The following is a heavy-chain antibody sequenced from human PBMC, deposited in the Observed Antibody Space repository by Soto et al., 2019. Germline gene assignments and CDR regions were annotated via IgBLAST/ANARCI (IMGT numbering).Heavy chain of an antibody. V-gene: IGHV4-30-4*01. Sequence: PSETLSLTCTVSGGSISSGDYYWSWIRQPPGKGLEWIGYIYYSGSTYYNPSLKSRVTISVDTSKNQFSLKLSSVTAADTAVYYCASSELPDIVLVPAAHILRPNDDYYYYYGMDVWGQGTTVTVSS. CDR1: GGSISSGDYY. CDR2: IYYSGST. D-gene: IGHD2-2*01. J-gene: IGHJ6*02. CDR3: ASSELPDIVLVPAAHILRPNDDYYYYYGMDV.